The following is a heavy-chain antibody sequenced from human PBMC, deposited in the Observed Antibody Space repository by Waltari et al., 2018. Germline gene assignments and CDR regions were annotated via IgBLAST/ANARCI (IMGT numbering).Heavy chain of an antibody. J-gene: IGHJ4*02. Sequence: QVQLQQWGAGLLKPSETLSLTCAVYGGSFSGYYWSWIRQPPGKGLEWIGEINHSGSTNYNPSLKSRVTISVDTSKNQFSLKLSSVTAADTAVYYCARGYRKSYFDYWGQGTLVTVSS. CDR3: ARGYRKSYFDY. CDR1: GGSFSGYY. CDR2: INHSGST. V-gene: IGHV4-34*01.